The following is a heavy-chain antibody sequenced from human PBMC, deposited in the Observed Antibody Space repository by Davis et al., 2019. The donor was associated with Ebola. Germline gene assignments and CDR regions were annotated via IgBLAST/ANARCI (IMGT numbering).Heavy chain of an antibody. V-gene: IGHV4-59*11. CDR2: IYYSGST. CDR1: GGSISTHY. Sequence: MPSETLSLTCAVSGGSISTHYWSWIRQPPGKGLEWIGYIYYSGSTNYNPSLKSRVTISADTPKNQFSLKLNFVTAADTAVYYCARAPGNYYYDSSGYYSRPYYYGMDVWGKGTTVTVSS. CDR3: ARAPGNYYYDSSGYYSRPYYYGMDV. D-gene: IGHD3-22*01. J-gene: IGHJ6*04.